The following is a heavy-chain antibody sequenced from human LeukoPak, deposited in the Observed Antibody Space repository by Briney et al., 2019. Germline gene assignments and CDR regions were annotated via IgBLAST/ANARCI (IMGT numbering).Heavy chain of an antibody. CDR3: ARDSTYYYDSSGYHSLDY. Sequence: ASVKVSCKASGGTFSSYAISWVRQAPGQGLERMGGIIPIFDTANYAQKFQGRVTITADKSTSTAYMELSSLRSEDTAVYYCARDSTYYYDSSGYHSLDYWGQGTLVTVSS. V-gene: IGHV1-69*06. CDR2: IIPIFDTA. J-gene: IGHJ4*02. D-gene: IGHD3-22*01. CDR1: GGTFSSYA.